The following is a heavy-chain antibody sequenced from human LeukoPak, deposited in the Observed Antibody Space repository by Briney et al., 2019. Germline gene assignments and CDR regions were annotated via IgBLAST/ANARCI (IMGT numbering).Heavy chain of an antibody. V-gene: IGHV3-21*01. CDR1: GFTFSSYS. CDR3: ARVIDRSSTSCNTWAYFDY. D-gene: IGHD2-2*02. J-gene: IGHJ4*02. CDR2: ISSSSSYI. Sequence: GGSLRLSCAASGFTFSSYSMNWVRQAPGKGLEWVSSISSSSSYIYYADSVKGRFTISRDNAKNSLYLQMNSLRAEDTAVYYCARVIDRSSTSCNTWAYFDYWGQGTLVTVSS.